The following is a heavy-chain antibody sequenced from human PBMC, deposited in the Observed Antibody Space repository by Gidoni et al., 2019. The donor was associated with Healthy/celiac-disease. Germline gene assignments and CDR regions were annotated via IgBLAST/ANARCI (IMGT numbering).Heavy chain of an antibody. J-gene: IGHJ4*02. CDR1: GYTFTSYG. V-gene: IGHV1-18*01. CDR2: ISAYNGNT. CDR3: ARDRDYDFWSGYQYYFDY. Sequence: QVQLLQSGAEVKKPGASVKVSCKASGYTFTSYGISWVRQAPGQGLEWMGWISAYNGNTNYAQKLQGRVTMTTDTSTSTAYMELRSLRSDDTAVYYCARDRDYDFWSGYQYYFDYWGQGTLVTVSS. D-gene: IGHD3-3*01.